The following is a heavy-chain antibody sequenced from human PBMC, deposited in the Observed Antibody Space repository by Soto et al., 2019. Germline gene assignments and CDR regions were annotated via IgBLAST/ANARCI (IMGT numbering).Heavy chain of an antibody. J-gene: IGHJ6*02. Sequence: SVKVSCKASGGTFSSYAISWVRQAPGQGLEWMGGIIPIFGTANYAQKFQGRVTITADESTSTAYMELSSLRSADTAVYYCAFHRIAAAGTTASEVPHYYYYYGMDVWGQGTTVTVSS. V-gene: IGHV1-69*13. CDR1: GGTFSSYA. CDR2: IIPIFGTA. CDR3: AFHRIAAAGTTASEVPHYYYYYGMDV. D-gene: IGHD6-13*01.